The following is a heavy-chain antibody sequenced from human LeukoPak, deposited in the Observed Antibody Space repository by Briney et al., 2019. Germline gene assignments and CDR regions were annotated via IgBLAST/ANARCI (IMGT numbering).Heavy chain of an antibody. Sequence: SETLSLTCTVSGGSVSSWYWSWIRQPPGKELEWIGHIYSSGSTSYNPSLKSRVTISFATSKNQFSLRLNSVTAADTAVYYRVRGRAYYDSTGYYIWGQGTLVTVSS. V-gene: IGHV4-59*02. CDR1: GGSVSSWY. CDR3: VRGRAYYDSTGYYI. D-gene: IGHD3-22*01. CDR2: IYSSGST. J-gene: IGHJ4*02.